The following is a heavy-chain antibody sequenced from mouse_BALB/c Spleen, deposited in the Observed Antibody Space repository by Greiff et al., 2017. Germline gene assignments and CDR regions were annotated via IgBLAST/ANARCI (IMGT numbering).Heavy chain of an antibody. D-gene: IGHD2-10*01. V-gene: IGHV1S137*01. CDR2: ISTYYGDA. CDR1: GYTFTDDA. Sequence: VQVVESGAELVRPGVSVKISCKGSGYTFTDDAMHWVQQSHAKSLEWIGVISTYYGDASYNQKFKGKATMTVDKSSSTAYMDLARLTSEDSAIYYCAREIISYYGNSFAYWGQGTLVTVSA. J-gene: IGHJ3*01. CDR3: AREIISYYGNSFAY.